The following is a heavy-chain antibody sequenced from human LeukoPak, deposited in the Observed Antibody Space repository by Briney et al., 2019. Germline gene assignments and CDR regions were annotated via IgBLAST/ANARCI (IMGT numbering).Heavy chain of an antibody. D-gene: IGHD2-15*01. J-gene: IGHJ4*02. CDR2: ISSSSSYT. V-gene: IGHV3-11*06. CDR3: ARGGGSGYYFDY. CDR1: GFTFSDYY. Sequence: GGSLRLSCAASGFTFSDYYISWIRQAPGKGLEWVSYISSSSSYTNYADSLKGRFTISRDNAKNSLYLQMNSLRAEDTAVYYCARGGGSGYYFDYWGQGTLVTVSS.